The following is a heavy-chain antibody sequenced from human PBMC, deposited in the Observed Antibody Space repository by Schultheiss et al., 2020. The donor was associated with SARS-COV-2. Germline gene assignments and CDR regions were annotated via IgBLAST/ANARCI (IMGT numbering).Heavy chain of an antibody. CDR3: ARDRTDYDFWSGYYTVPGY. Sequence: GESLKISCAASGFTFSSYAMHWVRQDPGKGLEWVAVISYDGSNKYYADSVKGRFTISRDNSKNTLYLQMNSLRAEDTAVYYCARDRTDYDFWSGYYTVPGYWGQGTLVTVSS. D-gene: IGHD3-3*01. V-gene: IGHV3-30-3*01. J-gene: IGHJ4*02. CDR2: ISYDGSNK. CDR1: GFTFSSYA.